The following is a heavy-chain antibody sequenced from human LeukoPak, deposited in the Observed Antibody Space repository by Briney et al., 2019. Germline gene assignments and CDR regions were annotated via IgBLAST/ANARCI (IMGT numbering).Heavy chain of an antibody. CDR2: IIPIFGTP. Sequence: ASVKVSCKASGYTFTGYYMHWVRQAPGQGLEWMGGIIPIFGTPNYAQKFQGRVTIIADKSTSTAYMELRSLRSDDTAVYYCARDLTLFTMVRGVMDAFDIWGQGTMVTVSS. CDR1: GYTFTGYY. CDR3: ARDLTLFTMVRGVMDAFDI. J-gene: IGHJ3*02. D-gene: IGHD3-10*01. V-gene: IGHV1-69*06.